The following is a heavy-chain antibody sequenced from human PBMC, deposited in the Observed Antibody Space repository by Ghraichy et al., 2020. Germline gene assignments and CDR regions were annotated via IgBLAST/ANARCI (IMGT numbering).Heavy chain of an antibody. Sequence: GGSLRLSCAASGFTFSSYGMHWVRQAPGKGLEWVAVIWYDGSNKYYADSVKGRFTISRDNSKNTLYLQMNSLRAEDTAVYYCARMVFEYSSSSFDYWGQGTLVTVSS. J-gene: IGHJ4*02. D-gene: IGHD6-6*01. CDR3: ARMVFEYSSSSFDY. CDR1: GFTFSSYG. CDR2: IWYDGSNK. V-gene: IGHV3-33*01.